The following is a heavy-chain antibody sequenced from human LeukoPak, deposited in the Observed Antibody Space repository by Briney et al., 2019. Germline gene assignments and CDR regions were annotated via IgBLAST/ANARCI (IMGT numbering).Heavy chain of an antibody. J-gene: IGHJ4*02. CDR2: IRYDGSNK. D-gene: IGHD6-13*01. CDR1: GFTFSSYG. V-gene: IGHV3-30*02. CDR3: AKDRSEWAAGTIFDY. Sequence: GSLRLSCAASGFTFSSYGMHWVRQAPGKGLEWVAFIRYDGSNKYYADSVKGRFTISRDNSKNTLYLQMNSLRAEDTAVYYCAKDRSEWAAGTIFDYWGQGTLVTVSS.